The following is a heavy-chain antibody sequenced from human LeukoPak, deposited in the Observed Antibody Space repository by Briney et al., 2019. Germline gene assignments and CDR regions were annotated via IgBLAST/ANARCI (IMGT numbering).Heavy chain of an antibody. J-gene: IGHJ6*03. V-gene: IGHV4-38-2*02. D-gene: IGHD3-10*01. CDR2: IYHSGST. CDR1: GYSISSGYY. Sequence: SETLSLTCTVSGYSISSGYYWGWIRQPPGKGLEWIGSIYHSGSTYYNPSLKSRVTISVDTSKNQFSLKLSSVTAADTAVYYCARHAPLWLSYYYYYYMDVWGKGTTVTISS. CDR3: ARHAPLWLSYYYYYYMDV.